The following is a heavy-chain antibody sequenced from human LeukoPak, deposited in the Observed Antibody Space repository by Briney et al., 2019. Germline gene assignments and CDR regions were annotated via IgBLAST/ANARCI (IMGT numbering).Heavy chain of an antibody. CDR1: GGTFSSYA. J-gene: IGHJ5*02. Sequence: GASVRVSCKASGGTFSSYAISWVRQAPGQGLEWMGGTIPIFGTANYAQKFQGRVTITTDESTSTAYMELSSLRSEDTAVYYCARTGYSSSWFDPWGQGTLVTVSS. CDR2: TIPIFGTA. D-gene: IGHD6-13*01. CDR3: ARTGYSSSWFDP. V-gene: IGHV1-69*05.